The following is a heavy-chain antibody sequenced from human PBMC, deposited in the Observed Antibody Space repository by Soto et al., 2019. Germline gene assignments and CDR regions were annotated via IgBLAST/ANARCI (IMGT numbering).Heavy chain of an antibody. CDR3: ARVMGYYYDSSGPFAY. CDR2: IYPGDSDT. CDR1: GYSFTSYW. V-gene: IGHV5-51*01. J-gene: IGHJ4*02. Sequence: GESLKISCKGSGYSFTSYWIGWVRQMPGKGLEWMGIIYPGDSDTRYSPSFQGQVTISADKSISTAYLQWSSLKASDTAMYYCARVMGYYYDSSGPFAYWGQGTLVTVSS. D-gene: IGHD3-22*01.